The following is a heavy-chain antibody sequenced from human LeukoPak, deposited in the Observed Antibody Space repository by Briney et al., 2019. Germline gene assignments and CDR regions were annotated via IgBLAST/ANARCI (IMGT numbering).Heavy chain of an antibody. CDR2: ISAYNGNT. D-gene: IGHD5-24*01. CDR3: ARQGRRWLQFNWFDP. CDR1: GYTFTSYG. Sequence: GASVKVSCKASGYTFTSYGISWVRQAPGQGLEWMGRISAYNGNTNYAQKLQGRVTMTTDTSTSTAYMELRSLRSDDTAVYYCARQGRRWLQFNWFDPWGQGTLVTVSS. J-gene: IGHJ5*02. V-gene: IGHV1-18*01.